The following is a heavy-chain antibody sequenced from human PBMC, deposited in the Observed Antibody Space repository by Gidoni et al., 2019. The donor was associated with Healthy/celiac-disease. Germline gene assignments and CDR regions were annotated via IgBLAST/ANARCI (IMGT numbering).Heavy chain of an antibody. D-gene: IGHD6-19*01. CDR1: GGSFSGYY. Sequence: QVQLQQWGAGLLKPSETLSLTCAVYGGSFSGYYWSWIRQPPGKGLEWIGEINHSGSTNDNPSLKSRVTISVDTSKNQFSLKLSSVTAADTAVYYCARVGRNFSGSLRRAFDIWGQGTMVTVSS. CDR3: ARVGRNFSGSLRRAFDI. J-gene: IGHJ3*02. V-gene: IGHV4-34*01. CDR2: INHSGST.